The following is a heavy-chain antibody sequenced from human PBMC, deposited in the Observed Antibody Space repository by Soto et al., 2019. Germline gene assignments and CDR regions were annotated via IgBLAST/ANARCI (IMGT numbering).Heavy chain of an antibody. Sequence: GASVKVSCKASGGNFTTYTITWVRQAPGQGLEWMGKIIPFFGTTKYAQKFQGRVTITADESTSTAYMELISLRSEDTAVYFCARDYTGTTNYYYGMDVWGKGTTGTV. CDR2: IIPFFGTT. CDR1: GGNFTTYT. V-gene: IGHV1-69*13. J-gene: IGHJ6*04. D-gene: IGHD1-1*01. CDR3: ARDYTGTTNYYYGMDV.